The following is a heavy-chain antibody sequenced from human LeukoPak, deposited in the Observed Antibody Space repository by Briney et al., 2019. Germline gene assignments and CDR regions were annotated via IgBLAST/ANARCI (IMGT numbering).Heavy chain of an antibody. Sequence: GASVKVSCKASGGTFSSYAISWVRQAPGQGLEWMGGIIPIFGTANYAQKFQGRVTITTDESTSTAYMELSSLRSEDTAVYYCARGESIAVAGTGSPFTFDYWSQGTLVTVSS. V-gene: IGHV1-69*05. J-gene: IGHJ4*02. CDR2: IIPIFGTA. D-gene: IGHD6-19*01. CDR1: GGTFSSYA. CDR3: ARGESIAVAGTGSPFTFDY.